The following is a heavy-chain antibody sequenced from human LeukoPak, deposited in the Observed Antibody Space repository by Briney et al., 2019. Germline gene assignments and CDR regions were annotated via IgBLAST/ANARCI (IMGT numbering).Heavy chain of an antibody. D-gene: IGHD3-9*01. J-gene: IGHJ4*02. CDR3: ARDLTYYDILTGYPSPGDY. V-gene: IGHV1-2*04. Sequence: GASVKVSCKASGYTFTGYYMHWVRQAPGQGLEWMGWINPNSGGTNYAQKFQGWVTMTRDTPISTAYMELSRLRSDDTAVYYCARDLTYYDILTGYPSPGDYWGQGTLVTVSS. CDR2: INPNSGGT. CDR1: GYTFTGYY.